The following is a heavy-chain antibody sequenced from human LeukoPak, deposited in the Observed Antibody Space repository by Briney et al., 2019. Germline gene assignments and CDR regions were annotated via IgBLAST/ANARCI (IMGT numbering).Heavy chain of an antibody. CDR3: ARGGYDFVYYYYGMDV. V-gene: IGHV1-2*06. CDR1: GYTFTGYY. J-gene: IGHJ6*02. Sequence: ASVKVSCKASGYTFTGYYMHWVRQAPGQGLEWMGRINPSSGGTNYAQKFQGRVTMTRDTSISTAYMELSRLRSDDTAVYYCARGGYDFVYYYYGMDVWGRGTTVTVSS. CDR2: INPSSGGT. D-gene: IGHD3-3*01.